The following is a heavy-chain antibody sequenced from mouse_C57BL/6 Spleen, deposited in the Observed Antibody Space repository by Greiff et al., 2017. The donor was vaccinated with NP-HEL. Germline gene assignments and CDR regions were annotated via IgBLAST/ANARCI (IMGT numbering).Heavy chain of an antibody. CDR2: INPGSGGT. J-gene: IGHJ3*01. D-gene: IGHD2-4*01. CDR3: ASVYDYAFAY. V-gene: IGHV1-54*01. Sequence: QVQLQQSGAELVRPGTSVKVSCKASGYAFTNYLIEWVKQRPGQGLEWIGVINPGSGGTNYNEKFKGKATLTADKSSSTAYMQLSSLTSEDSAVYFCASVYDYAFAYWGQGTLVTVSA. CDR1: GYAFTNYL.